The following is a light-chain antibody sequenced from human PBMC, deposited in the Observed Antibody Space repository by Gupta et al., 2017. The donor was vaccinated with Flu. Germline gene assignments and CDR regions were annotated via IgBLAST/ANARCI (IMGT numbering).Light chain of an antibody. CDR1: QSVSSN. Sequence: EIVMTQSPATLSVSPGESATLSCRASQSVSSNLAWYQQKPGQAPRHLIYGASTRATGIPARFSGSGSGTEFTLTTSSLQYEDYSVYYYHQYNNSFPGTFGQGTKVEVE. CDR3: HQYNNSFPGT. V-gene: IGKV3D-15*01. CDR2: GAS. J-gene: IGKJ1*01.